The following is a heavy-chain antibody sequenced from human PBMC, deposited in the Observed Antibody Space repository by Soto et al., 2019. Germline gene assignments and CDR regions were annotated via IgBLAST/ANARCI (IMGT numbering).Heavy chain of an antibody. J-gene: IGHJ4*02. Sequence: QVQLVQSGGEVKKPGSSGKVSCKASGDTFTNHVFNWVRHAPGQGLEWMGGIISLFGTPNYSQRFQGRVTITADESTATSYMELSSLRSEDTAVYYCARDLGSGYERGDYWGQGTLVTVSS. CDR2: IISLFGTP. CDR1: GDTFTNHV. CDR3: ARDLGSGYERGDY. V-gene: IGHV1-69*12. D-gene: IGHD3-22*01.